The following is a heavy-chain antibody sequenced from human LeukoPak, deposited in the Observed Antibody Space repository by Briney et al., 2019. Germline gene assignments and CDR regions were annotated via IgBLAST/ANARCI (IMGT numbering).Heavy chain of an antibody. V-gene: IGHV3-74*01. CDR1: GFTFSSYW. CDR3: ARANFDFWSGYRYYFDY. Sequence: GGSLRLSCAASGFTFSSYWMHWVRQAPGKGLVWVSRINTDGSSTSYADSVKGRFTISRDNAKNTLYLQMNSLRAEDTAVYYCARANFDFWSGYRYYFDYWGQGTLVTVSS. CDR2: INTDGSST. J-gene: IGHJ4*02. D-gene: IGHD3-3*01.